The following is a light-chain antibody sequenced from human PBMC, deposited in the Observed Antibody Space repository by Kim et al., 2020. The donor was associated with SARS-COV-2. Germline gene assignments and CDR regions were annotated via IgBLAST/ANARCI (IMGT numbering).Light chain of an antibody. V-gene: IGKV1-5*01. J-gene: IGKJ4*01. Sequence: DIQMTQSPSTLSASVGDRVTITCRASQSVSSWLAWYQQKPGRAPKLLIYDASSLESGVPSRFSGSGSGTEFTLTISGLQPDDFATYYCQQYKSFVLTFGGGTKVDIK. CDR3: QQYKSFVLT. CDR1: QSVSSW. CDR2: DAS.